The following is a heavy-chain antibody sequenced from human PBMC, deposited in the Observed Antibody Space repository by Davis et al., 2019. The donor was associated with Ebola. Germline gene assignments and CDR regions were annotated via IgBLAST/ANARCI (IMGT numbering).Heavy chain of an antibody. Sequence: PSETLSLTCTVSGGSISSSSYYWGWIRQPPGKGLEWIGSIYYSGSTYYNPSLKSRVTISVDTSKNQFSLKLSSVTAADTAVYYCARQTCLGYCSSTSKRGWFDPWGQGTLVTVSS. CDR3: ARQTCLGYCSSTSKRGWFDP. V-gene: IGHV4-39*01. CDR1: GGSISSSSYY. D-gene: IGHD2-2*01. J-gene: IGHJ5*02. CDR2: IYYSGST.